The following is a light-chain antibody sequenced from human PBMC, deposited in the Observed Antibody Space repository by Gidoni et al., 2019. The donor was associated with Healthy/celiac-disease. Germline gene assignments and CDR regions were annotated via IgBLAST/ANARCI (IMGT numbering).Light chain of an antibody. CDR1: QSVSSSY. CDR2: GAS. CDR3: QQYGSSPVT. Sequence: DIVLTQSPGTLSLSPWERATLSCRASQSVSSSYLAWYQQKPGQAPRLLIYGASSRATGIPDRFSGSGSGTDFTLTISSLEPEDFAVYYCQQYGSSPVTFGPGTKVDIK. J-gene: IGKJ3*01. V-gene: IGKV3-20*01.